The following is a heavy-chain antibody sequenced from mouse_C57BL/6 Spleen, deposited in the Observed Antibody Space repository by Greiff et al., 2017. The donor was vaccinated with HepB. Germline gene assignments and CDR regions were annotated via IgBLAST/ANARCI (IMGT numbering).Heavy chain of an antibody. D-gene: IGHD1-1*01. V-gene: IGHV1-59*01. CDR2: IDPSDSYT. CDR1: GYTFTSYW. CDR3: AAPHYYGSRRYYFDY. J-gene: IGHJ2*01. Sequence: VQLQQPGAELVRPGPSVKLSCKASGYTFTSYWMHWVKQRPGQGLEWIGVIDPSDSYTNYNQKFKGKATLTVDTSSSTAYMQLSSLTSEDSAVYYCAAPHYYGSRRYYFDYWGQGTTLTVSS.